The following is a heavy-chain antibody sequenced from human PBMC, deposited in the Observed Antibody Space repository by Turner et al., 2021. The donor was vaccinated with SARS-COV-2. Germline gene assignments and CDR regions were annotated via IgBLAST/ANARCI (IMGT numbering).Heavy chain of an antibody. CDR3: ATGYAYCGADCSIDY. D-gene: IGHD2-21*02. J-gene: IGHJ4*02. V-gene: IGHV1-24*01. Sequence: QVQLVQSGAEVKKPGASVKVPCKVSGYTLIELSMHWVRQAPGKGLEWMGGFDPEDGETIYEQKFQGRVTMTEDTSTDTAYMELSSLRSEDTAVYYCATGYAYCGADCSIDYWGQGTLVTVSS. CDR2: FDPEDGET. CDR1: GYTLIELS.